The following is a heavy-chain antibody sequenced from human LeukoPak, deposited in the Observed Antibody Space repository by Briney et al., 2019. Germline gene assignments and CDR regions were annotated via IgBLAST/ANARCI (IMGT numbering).Heavy chain of an antibody. J-gene: IGHJ4*02. CDR3: ARGHCGGDCFFPVDY. CDR2: ISSSSGTI. D-gene: IGHD2-21*02. Sequence: GGSLRLSCAASGFTFSSYSMNWVRQAPGKGLEWVSYISSSSGTIYYADSVKGRFTISRDNAKNSLYLQMNSLRDEDTAVYYCARGHCGGDCFFPVDYWGQGTLVTVSS. CDR1: GFTFSSYS. V-gene: IGHV3-48*02.